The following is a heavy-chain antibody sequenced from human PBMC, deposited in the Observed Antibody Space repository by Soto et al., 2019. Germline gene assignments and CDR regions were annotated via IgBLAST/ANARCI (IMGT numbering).Heavy chain of an antibody. CDR1: GYTFTSYA. J-gene: IGHJ5*02. D-gene: IGHD2-2*02. CDR2: INAGNGNT. V-gene: IGHV1-3*01. Sequence: QVPLVQSGAEVKKPGASVKVSCKASGYTFTSYAMHWVRQAPGQRLEWMGWINAGNGNTKYSQKFQGRVTITRDTSASTAYMELSSLRSEDTAVYYCARGPYCSSTSCYTLLFDPWGQGTLVTVSS. CDR3: ARGPYCSSTSCYTLLFDP.